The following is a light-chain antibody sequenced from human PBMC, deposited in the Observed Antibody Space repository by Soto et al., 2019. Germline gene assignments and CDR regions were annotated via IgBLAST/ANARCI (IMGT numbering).Light chain of an antibody. J-gene: IGKJ1*01. CDR1: QSIRSW. CDR3: KEYSDLWT. V-gene: IGKV1-5*03. CDR2: KAS. Sequence: DIQMTQFPSTLSASVGDSVTITCRASQSIRSWLAWYQQKPGKAPRLLIYKASTLESGVPSRFSGSVSGTEFSLTISSLQPDYFSTYYCKEYSDLWTFGQGTKVEIK.